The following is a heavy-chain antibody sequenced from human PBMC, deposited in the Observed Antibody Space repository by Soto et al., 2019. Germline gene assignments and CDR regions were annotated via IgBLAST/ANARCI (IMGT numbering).Heavy chain of an antibody. D-gene: IGHD3-22*01. Sequence: GGSLRLSCAASGFTFSSYAMHWVRQAPGKGLEWVAVISYDGSNKYYADSVKGRFTISRDNSKNTLYLQMNSLRAEDTAVYYCARAPYDSSGYRYYYYGMDVWGQGTTVTVSS. CDR3: ARAPYDSSGYRYYYYGMDV. CDR2: ISYDGSNK. V-gene: IGHV3-30-3*01. CDR1: GFTFSSYA. J-gene: IGHJ6*02.